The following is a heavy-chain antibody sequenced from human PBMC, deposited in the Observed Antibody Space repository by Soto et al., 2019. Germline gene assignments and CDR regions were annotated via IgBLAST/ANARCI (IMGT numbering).Heavy chain of an antibody. CDR2: INSDGSST. J-gene: IGHJ4*02. D-gene: IGHD5-18*01. Sequence: EVQLVESGGGLVQPGGSLRLSCAASGFTFSSYWMHWVRQAPGKGLVWVSRINSDGSSTSYADSVKGRFTISRDNAKNTLYLQMNSLRAEDTAVYYCAREGQLWLQGCFDYWGQGTLVTVSS. V-gene: IGHV3-74*01. CDR3: AREGQLWLQGCFDY. CDR1: GFTFSSYW.